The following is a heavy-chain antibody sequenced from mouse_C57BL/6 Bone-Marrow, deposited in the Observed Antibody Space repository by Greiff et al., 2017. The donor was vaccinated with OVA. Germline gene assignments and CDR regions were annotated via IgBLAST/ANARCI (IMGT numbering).Heavy chain of an antibody. D-gene: IGHD1-1*01. CDR1: GFTFSSYG. CDR2: ISSGGSYT. J-gene: IGHJ1*03. CDR3: ARHPFYYGSSYWYFDV. Sequence: EVMLVESGGDLVKPGGSLKLSCAASGFTFSSYGMSWVRQTPDKRLEWVATISSGGSYTYYPDSVKGRFTISRDNAKNTLYLQMSSLKSEDTAMYFCARHPFYYGSSYWYFDVLGTGTTVTVSS. V-gene: IGHV5-6*01.